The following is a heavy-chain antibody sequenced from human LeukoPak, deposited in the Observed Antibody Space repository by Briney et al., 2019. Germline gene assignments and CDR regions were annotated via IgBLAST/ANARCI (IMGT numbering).Heavy chain of an antibody. CDR1: GYTFTSYY. CDR2: INPSGGST. Sequence: GASVKVSCKASGYTFTSYYMHWVRQAPGQGLEWMGIINPSGGSTSYAQKFQGRVTMTRDMSTSTVYMELSSLRSEDTAVYYCARSISGWYYYYYYMDVWGKGTTVTVSS. J-gene: IGHJ6*03. D-gene: IGHD6-19*01. CDR3: ARSISGWYYYYYYMDV. V-gene: IGHV1-46*01.